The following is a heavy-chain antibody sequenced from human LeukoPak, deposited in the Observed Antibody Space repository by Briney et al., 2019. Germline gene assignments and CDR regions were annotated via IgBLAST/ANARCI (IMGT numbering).Heavy chain of an antibody. CDR2: IYYSGST. Sequence: SETLSLTCTVSGGSISSYYWSWIRQPPGKGLEWTGYIYYSGSTNYNPSLKSRVTISVDTSKNQFSLKLSSVTAADTAVYYCARSDCSSTSCYNPYYYYYGMDVWGQGTTVTVSS. CDR1: GGSISSYY. V-gene: IGHV4-59*01. D-gene: IGHD2-2*02. J-gene: IGHJ6*02. CDR3: ARSDCSSTSCYNPYYYYYGMDV.